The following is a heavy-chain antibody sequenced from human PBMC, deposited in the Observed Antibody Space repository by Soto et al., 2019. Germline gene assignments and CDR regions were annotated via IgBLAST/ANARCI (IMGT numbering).Heavy chain of an antibody. CDR1: GFTFSSYA. CDR2: ISGSGGST. CDR3: AKDPAELVLDGYFDY. Sequence: GGSLRLSCAASGFTFSSYAMSWVRQAPGKGLEWVSAISGSGGSTYYADSVKGRFTISRDNSKNTLYLQMNSLRAEDTAVYYCAKDPAELVLDGYFDYWDQETLVTVSS. V-gene: IGHV3-23*01. D-gene: IGHD3-10*01. J-gene: IGHJ4*02.